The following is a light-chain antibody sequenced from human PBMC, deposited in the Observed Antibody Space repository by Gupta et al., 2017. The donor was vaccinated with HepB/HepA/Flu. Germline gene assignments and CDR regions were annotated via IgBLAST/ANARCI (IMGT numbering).Light chain of an antibody. J-gene: IGKJ3*01. CDR1: QSIGSW. CDR2: KAS. V-gene: IGKV1-5*03. Sequence: DNQMTQSPSILSASVGDRVTITCRASQSIGSWLAWYQKKPGKAPKLLIYKASSLESGVPPRFSGSGSGTEFTLTISSLQPDDFATYYCQQYNGYFTFALGPKWISN. CDR3: QQYNGYFT.